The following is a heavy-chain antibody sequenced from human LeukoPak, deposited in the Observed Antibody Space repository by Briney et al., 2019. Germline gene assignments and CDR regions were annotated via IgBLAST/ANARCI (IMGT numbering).Heavy chain of an antibody. V-gene: IGHV3-11*01. CDR1: GFTLSDYY. J-gene: IGHJ4*02. CDR2: VSNGGSSSI. CDR3: ARDKSNKGHDC. Sequence: NPGGSLRLSCAASGFTLSDYYMTWIRQAPGKGLEWVSYVSNGGSSSILYADSVKGRFTVFRDYAKNSLYLQMNSLRADDTGVHYCARDKSNKGHDCWGQGTLVTVSS.